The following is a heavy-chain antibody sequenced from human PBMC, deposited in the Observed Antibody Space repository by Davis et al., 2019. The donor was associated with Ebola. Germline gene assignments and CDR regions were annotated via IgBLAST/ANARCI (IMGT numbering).Heavy chain of an antibody. J-gene: IGHJ5*02. D-gene: IGHD1-7*01. CDR2: IDQTGTR. V-gene: IGHV4-39*02. CDR1: GGSISSGTYY. Sequence: SETLSLTCSVSGGSISSGTYYWGWVRQPPGKGLEWIGTIDQTGTRFFNSSLRSRLTMSLDTARDHLSLKLTSVTAADTAIYYCVRDDRQEGTLGLDTWGQGVRVTVSS. CDR3: VRDDRQEGTLGLDT.